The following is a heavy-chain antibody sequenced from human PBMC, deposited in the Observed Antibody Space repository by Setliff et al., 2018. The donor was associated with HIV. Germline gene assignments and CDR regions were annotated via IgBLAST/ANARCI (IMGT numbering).Heavy chain of an antibody. CDR2: VSHSGST. CDR3: ARDQRLSY. J-gene: IGHJ4*02. V-gene: IGHV4-4*02. CDR1: GVSISNSRW. Sequence: PSETLSLTCVVSGVSISNSRWWTWVRQPPGKGLEWIGEVSHSGSTNYNPSLKSRVAISVDKSKNLFSLELNSVTAADTAVYYWARDQRLSYWGQGTLVTVSS.